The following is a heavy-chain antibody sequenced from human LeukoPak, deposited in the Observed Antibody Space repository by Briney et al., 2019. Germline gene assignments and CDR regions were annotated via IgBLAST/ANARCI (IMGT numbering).Heavy chain of an antibody. CDR2: IYYSGST. V-gene: IGHV4-59*08. J-gene: IGHJ2*01. Sequence: PETLSLTCTVSGGSISSYYWSWIRQPPGKGLEWIGHIYYSGSTNYNPSLKSRVTISVDTSKNQFSLKLSSVTAADTAVYYCARLGRTSYWYFDLWGRGTLVTVSS. D-gene: IGHD2-2*01. CDR1: GGSISSYY. CDR3: ARLGRTSYWYFDL.